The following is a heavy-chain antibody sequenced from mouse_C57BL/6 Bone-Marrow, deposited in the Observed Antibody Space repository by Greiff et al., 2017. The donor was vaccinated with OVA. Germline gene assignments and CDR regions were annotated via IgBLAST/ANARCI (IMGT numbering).Heavy chain of an antibody. Sequence: QVQLKQPGAELVMPGASVKLSCKASGYTFTSYWMHWVKQRPGQGLEWIGEIDPSDSYTNYNQKFKGKSTLTVDKSPSTAYMQLSSLTSEDSAVYYCATYAMDYWGQGTSVTVSS. CDR3: ATYAMDY. CDR2: IDPSDSYT. CDR1: GYTFTSYW. J-gene: IGHJ4*01. V-gene: IGHV1-69*01.